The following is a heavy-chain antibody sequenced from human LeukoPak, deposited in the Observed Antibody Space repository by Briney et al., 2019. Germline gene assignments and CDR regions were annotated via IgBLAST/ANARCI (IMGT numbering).Heavy chain of an antibody. Sequence: ASVKVSCKASGYTFTSYAMNWVRQATGQGLEWMGWMNPNSGNTGYAQKFQGRVTITRNTSISTAYMELSSLRSEDTAVYYCARGGRWLQLLLDYWGQGTLVTVSS. CDR2: MNPNSGNT. CDR1: GYTFTSYA. V-gene: IGHV1-8*03. CDR3: ARGGRWLQLLLDY. D-gene: IGHD5-24*01. J-gene: IGHJ4*02.